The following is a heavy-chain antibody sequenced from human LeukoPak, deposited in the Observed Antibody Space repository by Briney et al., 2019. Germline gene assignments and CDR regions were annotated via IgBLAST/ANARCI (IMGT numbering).Heavy chain of an antibody. V-gene: IGHV1-46*01. CDR1: GYTFTSYY. Sequence: GASVKVSCKASGYTFTSYYMHWVRQAPGQGLEWMGIINPSGGSTSYAQKFQGGVTMTRDTSTSTVYMELSSLRSEDTAVYYCARVPILTGYSQGGWFDPWGQGTLVTVSS. CDR2: INPSGGST. CDR3: ARVPILTGYSQGGWFDP. D-gene: IGHD3-9*01. J-gene: IGHJ5*02.